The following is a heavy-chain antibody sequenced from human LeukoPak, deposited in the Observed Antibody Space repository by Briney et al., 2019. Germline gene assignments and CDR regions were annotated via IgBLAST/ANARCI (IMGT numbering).Heavy chain of an antibody. D-gene: IGHD2-2*01. CDR3: AKDARDIVVVPAADDY. Sequence: GGSLRLSCAASGFTFSSYAMSWVRQAPGKGLERVSAISGSGGSTYYADSVKGRFTISRDNSKNTLYLQMNSLRAEDTAVYYCAKDARDIVVVPAADDYWGQGTLVTVSS. J-gene: IGHJ4*02. CDR2: ISGSGGST. V-gene: IGHV3-23*01. CDR1: GFTFSSYA.